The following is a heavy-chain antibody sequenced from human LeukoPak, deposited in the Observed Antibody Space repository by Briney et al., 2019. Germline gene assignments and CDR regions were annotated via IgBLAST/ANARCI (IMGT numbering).Heavy chain of an antibody. J-gene: IGHJ4*02. Sequence: SETLSLTCTVSGGSISSYYWSWIRQPPGKGLEWIGYIYYSGSTNYNPSLKSRVTISVDTSKNQFSLKLSSVTAADTAVYYCARGNWNYDDYWGQGTLVTVSS. CDR1: GGSISSYY. V-gene: IGHV4-59*01. D-gene: IGHD1-20*01. CDR2: IYYSGST. CDR3: ARGNWNYDDY.